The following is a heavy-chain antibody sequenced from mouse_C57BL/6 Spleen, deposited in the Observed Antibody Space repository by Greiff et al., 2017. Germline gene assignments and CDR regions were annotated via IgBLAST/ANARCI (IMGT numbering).Heavy chain of an antibody. CDR3: ARRTTVVAHWYFDV. Sequence: VQLKESGPGLVKPSQSLSLTCSVTGYSITSGYYWNWIRQFPGNKLEWMGYISYDGSNNYNPSLKNRISITRDTSKNQFFLKLNSVTTEDTATYYCARRTTVVAHWYFDVWGTGTTVTVSS. CDR1: GYSITSGYY. V-gene: IGHV3-6*01. CDR2: ISYDGSN. J-gene: IGHJ1*03. D-gene: IGHD1-1*01.